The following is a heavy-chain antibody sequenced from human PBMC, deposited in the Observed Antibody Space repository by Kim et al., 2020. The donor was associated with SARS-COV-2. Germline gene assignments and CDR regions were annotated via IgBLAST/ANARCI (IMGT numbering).Heavy chain of an antibody. Sequence: GGSLRLSCAASGFTFSSYAMHWVRQAPGKGLEWVAVISYDGSNKYYADSVKGRFTISRDNSKNTLYLQMNSLRAEDTAVYYCARDLPRYYDILTGYYYHGLLWNYFDYWGQGTLVTVSS. J-gene: IGHJ4*02. CDR3: ARDLPRYYDILTGYYYHGLLWNYFDY. V-gene: IGHV3-30*04. CDR2: ISYDGSNK. CDR1: GFTFSSYA. D-gene: IGHD3-9*01.